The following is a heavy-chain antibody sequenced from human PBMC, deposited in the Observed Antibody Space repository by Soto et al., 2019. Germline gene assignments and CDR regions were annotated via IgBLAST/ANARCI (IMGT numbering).Heavy chain of an antibody. CDR3: VTVDTVLLSAARRALPYYYYYGMDV. J-gene: IGHJ6*02. Sequence: GGSLRLSCAAPGFTFSNASMSWVRQAPGKGLEWVGRIKDKNAGGTTDYAAPVKGRFIISRDDSKNTLYLQLNSLKIEDTAVYYCVTVDTVLLSAARRALPYYYYYGMDVWGQGTTVTVSS. CDR2: IKDKNAGGTT. D-gene: IGHD3-10*01. V-gene: IGHV3-15*01. CDR1: GFTFSNAS.